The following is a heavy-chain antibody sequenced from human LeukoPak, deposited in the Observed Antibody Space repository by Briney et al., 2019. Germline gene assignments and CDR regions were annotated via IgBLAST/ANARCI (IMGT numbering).Heavy chain of an antibody. V-gene: IGHV1-18*01. J-gene: IGHJ5*02. CDR1: GYTFTGFG. CDR3: ARETTPNVEGATWGWFDP. Sequence: GASVKVSCKASGYTFTGFGINWVRQAPGQGLEWMGWISGYNDNTHYAKKFQGRVTLTTDTPTSTAYMELSSLTADDTALYYCARETTPNVEGATWGWFDPWGQGTLVTVSS. CDR2: ISGYNDNT. D-gene: IGHD4/OR15-4a*01.